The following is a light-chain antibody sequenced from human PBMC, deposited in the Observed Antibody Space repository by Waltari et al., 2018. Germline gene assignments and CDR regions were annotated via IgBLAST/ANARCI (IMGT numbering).Light chain of an antibody. CDR2: TAS. Sequence: DIQMTPSPFSLSASVGDSVPLTCRARPGTSNLLNWYQQKPGKAPKLLIYTASTLQSGVPSRFSGDGSGTEFTLTISSLQPEDFATYYCQQSYSFPETFGPGTKVDV. V-gene: IGKV1-39*01. J-gene: IGKJ3*01. CDR3: QQSYSFPET. CDR1: PGTSNL.